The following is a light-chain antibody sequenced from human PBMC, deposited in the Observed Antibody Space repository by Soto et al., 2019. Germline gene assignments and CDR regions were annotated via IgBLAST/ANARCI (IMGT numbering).Light chain of an antibody. Sequence: EIVLTQSPGTLSLSPGARATLSCRASQSISSTYLTWYHQKPGQAPRLLIYDASRRATGIPDRFSGSGSGTDFTLTISRLEPEDFAVYYCQQYGSSGTFGQGTKVDIK. J-gene: IGKJ1*01. CDR1: QSISSTY. V-gene: IGKV3-20*01. CDR3: QQYGSSGT. CDR2: DAS.